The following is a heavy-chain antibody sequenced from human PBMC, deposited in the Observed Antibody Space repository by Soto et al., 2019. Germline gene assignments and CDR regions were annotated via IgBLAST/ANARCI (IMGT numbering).Heavy chain of an antibody. CDR3: ASKWFGEPHKCDY. D-gene: IGHD3-10*01. J-gene: IGHJ4*02. Sequence: SATPSLTSTVAGGAINTSMETCWVRQPPGKGLEWIGEIHHDGSTNYNPSLKSRVTISVDKSKNQFSLKVNSVTAADTAVYYCASKWFGEPHKCDYWGQVALVTVS. V-gene: IGHV4-4*02. CDR1: GGAINTSME. CDR2: IHHDGST.